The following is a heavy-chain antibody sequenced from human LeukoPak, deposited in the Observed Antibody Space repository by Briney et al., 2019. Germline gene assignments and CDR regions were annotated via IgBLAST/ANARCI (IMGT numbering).Heavy chain of an antibody. D-gene: IGHD4-23*01. CDR3: AREAVVTSSRAEDAFDI. CDR2: IIPIFGTA. V-gene: IGHV1-69*13. CDR1: GGTFSSYA. J-gene: IGHJ3*02. Sequence: GASVKVSCTASGGTFSSYAISWVRQAPGQGLEWMGGIIPIFGTANYAQKFQGRVTITADESTSTAYMELSSLRSEDTAVYYCAREAVVTSSRAEDAFDIWGQGTMVTVSS.